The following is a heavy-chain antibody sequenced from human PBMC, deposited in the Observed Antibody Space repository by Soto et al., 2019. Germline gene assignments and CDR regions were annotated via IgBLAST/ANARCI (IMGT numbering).Heavy chain of an antibody. CDR3: ARCERFLEWFQFDY. CDR2: MNPNSGNT. CDR1: GXTFTSYD. J-gene: IGHJ4*02. V-gene: IGHV1-8*01. D-gene: IGHD3-3*01. Sequence: ASVKVSCKASGXTFTSYDINWGRQATGQGLEWMGWMNPNSGNTGFAQKFQGRVTMTRDTSISTAYMELSSLRSEDTAVYYCARCERFLEWFQFDYWGQGTLVTVSS.